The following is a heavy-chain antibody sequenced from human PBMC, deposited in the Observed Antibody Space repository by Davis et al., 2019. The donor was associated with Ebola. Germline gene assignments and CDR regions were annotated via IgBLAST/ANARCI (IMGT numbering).Heavy chain of an antibody. V-gene: IGHV1-2*06. Sequence: ASSVHVSCQASLYPFTSHYMHWVRPAPGQGLEWMGRIHPHSGGTNYVQKFQGRVTMTRDTSISTAYMELSRLRSDDTAVYYCARSRGPIVVVVGTTNWFDPWGQGTLVTVSS. CDR1: LYPFTSHY. D-gene: IGHD2-15*01. CDR2: IHPHSGGT. CDR3: ARSRGPIVVVVGTTNWFDP. J-gene: IGHJ5*02.